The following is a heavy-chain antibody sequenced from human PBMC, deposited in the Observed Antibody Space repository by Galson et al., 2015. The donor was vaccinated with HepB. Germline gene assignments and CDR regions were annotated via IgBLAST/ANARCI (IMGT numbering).Heavy chain of an antibody. CDR3: ARANYSSSFDY. CDR1: GLTFSTSP. CDR2: IREDGNKM. Sequence: SLRLSCAASGLTFSTSPMSWVRQAPGKGLEWVANIREDGNKMYYVDSVKGRFAMSRDNAKNSIYLQMDSLRADDTAVYYCARANYSSSFDYWGQGTLVTVSS. V-gene: IGHV3-7*03. D-gene: IGHD6-6*01. J-gene: IGHJ4*02.